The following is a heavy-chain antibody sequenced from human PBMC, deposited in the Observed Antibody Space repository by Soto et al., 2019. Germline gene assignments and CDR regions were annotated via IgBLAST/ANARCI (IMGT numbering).Heavy chain of an antibody. Sequence: SETLSLTCTVSGGSISSSSYYWGWIRQPPGKGLEWIGSIYYSGSTYYNPSLKSRVTISVDTSKNQFSLKLSSVTAADTAVYYCARDRLKGGRAFDIWGQGTMVTVSS. CDR3: ARDRLKGGRAFDI. J-gene: IGHJ3*02. CDR1: GGSISSSSYY. D-gene: IGHD3-16*01. V-gene: IGHV4-39*07. CDR2: IYYSGST.